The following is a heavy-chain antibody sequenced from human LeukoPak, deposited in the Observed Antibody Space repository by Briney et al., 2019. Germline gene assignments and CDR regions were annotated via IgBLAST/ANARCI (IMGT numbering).Heavy chain of an antibody. Sequence: GGSLRLSCAASGFTFITYAMHWVRRAPGKGLEWVAVISYDGSNKYYADSVKGRFTISRDNSKNTLYLQMNSLRAEDTAVYYCARERGYSYGTLIDYWGQGTLVTVSS. D-gene: IGHD5-18*01. V-gene: IGHV3-30*04. CDR1: GFTFITYA. J-gene: IGHJ4*02. CDR2: ISYDGSNK. CDR3: ARERGYSYGTLIDY.